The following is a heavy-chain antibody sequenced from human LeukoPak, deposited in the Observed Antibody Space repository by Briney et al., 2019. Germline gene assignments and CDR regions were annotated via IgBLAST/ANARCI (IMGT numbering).Heavy chain of an antibody. Sequence: SETLSLTCTVSGGSISSYYWTRIRQPPGKGLEWIGSLYYSGSTNYNPSLKSRVTISVDTSKNHFSLKLSSVTAADTAVYYCARRHVEYSSSSDPYYFDYWGQGTLVTVSS. D-gene: IGHD6-6*01. J-gene: IGHJ4*02. CDR1: GGSISSYY. V-gene: IGHV4-59*01. CDR3: ARRHVEYSSSSDPYYFDY. CDR2: LYYSGST.